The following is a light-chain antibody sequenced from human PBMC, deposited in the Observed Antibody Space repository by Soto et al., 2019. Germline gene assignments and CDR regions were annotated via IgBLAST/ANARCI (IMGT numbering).Light chain of an antibody. J-gene: IGKJ2*01. CDR2: AAS. CDR3: QQSYSLPDT. V-gene: IGKV1-39*01. CDR1: QSISGY. Sequence: DIQMTQSPSSLSASVGDRVTITCRASQSISGYLNWYQQKPGKAPKVLIYAASSLQTGVPSRFRGSGSGTDCTLTISSLQPEDLATYFCQQSYSLPDTFGRGTRLEIK.